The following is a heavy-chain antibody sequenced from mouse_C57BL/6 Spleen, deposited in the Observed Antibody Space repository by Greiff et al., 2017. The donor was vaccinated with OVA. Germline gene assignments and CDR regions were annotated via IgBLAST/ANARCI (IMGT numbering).Heavy chain of an antibody. D-gene: IGHD1-1*01. CDR3: ARVVAQPYWYFDV. Sequence: EVKLQQSGPELVKPGASVKISCKSSGYTFTDYYMNWVKQSHGKSLEWIGDINPNNGGTSYNQKFKGKATLTVDKSSSTAYMELRSLTSEDSAVYYGARVVAQPYWYFDVWGTGTTVTVSS. CDR2: INPNNGGT. CDR1: GYTFTDYY. J-gene: IGHJ1*03. V-gene: IGHV1-26*01.